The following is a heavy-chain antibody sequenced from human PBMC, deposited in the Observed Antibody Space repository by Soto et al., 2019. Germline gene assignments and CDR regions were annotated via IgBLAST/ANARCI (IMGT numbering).Heavy chain of an antibody. CDR2: IIPIFGTT. Sequence: SVKVSCKASGCTFSSYALRWVRQAPGQVLEWMGGIIPIFGTTNYAQKFQGRVTITADESTSTAYMELSSLRSEDTAVYYCARALWTSEFLTDYWGQGRLVNVSS. D-gene: IGHD3-3*01. CDR3: ARALWTSEFLTDY. CDR1: GCTFSSYA. V-gene: IGHV1-69*13. J-gene: IGHJ4*02.